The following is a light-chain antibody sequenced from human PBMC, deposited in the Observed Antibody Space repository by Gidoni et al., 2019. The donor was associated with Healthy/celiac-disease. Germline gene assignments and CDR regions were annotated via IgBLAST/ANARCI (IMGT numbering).Light chain of an antibody. Sequence: DIQLTPSPSFLSASVGDRVTITCRASQGISSYLAWYQQKPGKAPKLLIYAASTLQSGVPSRFSGSGSGTEFTLTISSLQPEDFATYSCQQLNSYPRTFGQGTKVEIK. CDR1: QGISSY. V-gene: IGKV1-9*01. J-gene: IGKJ1*01. CDR2: AAS. CDR3: QQLNSYPRT.